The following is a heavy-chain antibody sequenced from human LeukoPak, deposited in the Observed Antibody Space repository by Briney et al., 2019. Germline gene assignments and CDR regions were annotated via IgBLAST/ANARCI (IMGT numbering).Heavy chain of an antibody. CDR3: ARSRGTGFIFDY. J-gene: IGHJ4*02. CDR2: IYYSGST. D-gene: IGHD3-10*01. V-gene: IGHV4-59*01. Sequence: SETLFLTCTVSGGSISNYYWSWIRRPPGKGLEWIGYIYYSGSTNYNPSLKSRVTISVDTSKNQFSLKLNSVTAADAAVYYCARSRGTGFIFDYWGQGALVTVSS. CDR1: GGSISNYY.